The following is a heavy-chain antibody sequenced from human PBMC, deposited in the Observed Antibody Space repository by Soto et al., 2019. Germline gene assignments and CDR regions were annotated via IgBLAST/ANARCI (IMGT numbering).Heavy chain of an antibody. CDR1: GYSISSGYY. Sequence: SETLSLTCAVSGYSISSGYYWGWIRQPPGKGLEWIGSIYHSGSTYYNPSLKSRVTISVDTSKNQFSLKLSSVTAADTAVYYCARYYYDSSGYYYEGNWFDPWGQGTLVTVSS. J-gene: IGHJ5*02. D-gene: IGHD3-22*01. CDR3: ARYYYDSSGYYYEGNWFDP. CDR2: IYHSGST. V-gene: IGHV4-38-2*01.